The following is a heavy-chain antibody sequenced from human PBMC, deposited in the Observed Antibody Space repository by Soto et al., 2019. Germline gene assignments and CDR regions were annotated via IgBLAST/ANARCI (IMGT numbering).Heavy chain of an antibody. Sequence: SETLSLTCSVPGGSISSGDYYWSWIRQHPGKGLEWIGHIYNSGSTYYNPSLKSRVTISVDTSKNQFSLKLNSVTAADTAVYYCVKNFDYWGQGALATV. CDR2: IYNSGST. CDR3: VKNFDY. J-gene: IGHJ4*02. V-gene: IGHV4-31*03. CDR1: GGSISSGDYY.